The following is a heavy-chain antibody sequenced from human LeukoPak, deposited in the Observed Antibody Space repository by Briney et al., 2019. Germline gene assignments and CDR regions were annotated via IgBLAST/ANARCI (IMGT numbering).Heavy chain of an antibody. CDR3: AREPHPYYYDSSGFVGY. J-gene: IGHJ4*02. V-gene: IGHV4-59*01. Sequence: SETLSLTCTVSGGSISSYYWSWIRQPPGKGLEWLGYIYYSGSTNYNPSLKSRVTISVDTSKNQFSLKLSSVTAADTAVYYCAREPHPYYYDSSGFVGYWGQGTLVTVSS. CDR2: IYYSGST. CDR1: GGSISSYY. D-gene: IGHD3-22*01.